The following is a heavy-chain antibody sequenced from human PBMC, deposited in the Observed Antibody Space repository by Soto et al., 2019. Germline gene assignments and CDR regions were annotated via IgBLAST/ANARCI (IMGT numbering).Heavy chain of an antibody. Sequence: GGSLRLSCAASGFTFSSYAMSWVRQAPGKGLEWVSAISGSVVSTYYPDSVKGRFTISRENSKNTLYLQRNSLRAEDTAVYYCAKDRYGDFPNWFAPGGKGTLVTVPP. V-gene: IGHV3-23*01. CDR2: ISGSVVST. CDR1: GFTFSSYA. CDR3: AKDRYGDFPNWFAP. J-gene: IGHJ5*02. D-gene: IGHD4-17*01.